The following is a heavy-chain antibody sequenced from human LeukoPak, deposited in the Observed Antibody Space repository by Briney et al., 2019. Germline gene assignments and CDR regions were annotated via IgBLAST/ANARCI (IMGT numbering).Heavy chain of an antibody. Sequence: GGSLRLSCAASGFTFSSYAMSWVRQAPGKGLEWVSAISGSGGSTYYADSVKGRFTISRDNSKNTLYLQMNSLRAEDTAVYYCAKPYGGNSYYYYYMDVWGKGTTVTISS. J-gene: IGHJ6*03. V-gene: IGHV3-23*01. D-gene: IGHD4-23*01. CDR1: GFTFSSYA. CDR3: AKPYGGNSYYYYYMDV. CDR2: ISGSGGST.